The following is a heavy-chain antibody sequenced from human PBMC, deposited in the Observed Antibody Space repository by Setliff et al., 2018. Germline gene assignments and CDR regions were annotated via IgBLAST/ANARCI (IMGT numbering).Heavy chain of an antibody. D-gene: IGHD4-17*01. CDR2: VHYSGDS. V-gene: IGHV4-59*08. J-gene: IGHJ3*02. CDR1: GGSMTSYY. Sequence: SETLSLTCTVSGGSMTSYYWSWIRQSPWKGLEWIGYVHYSGDSNYNPSLESRITMSVDTSNNRFSLKLTSVTAADTAVYYCARLTTLTTWFELGAFDIWGQGTMVTVSS. CDR3: ARLTTLTTWFELGAFDI.